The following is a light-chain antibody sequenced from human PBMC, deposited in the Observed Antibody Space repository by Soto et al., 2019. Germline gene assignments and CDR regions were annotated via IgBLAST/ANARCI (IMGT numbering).Light chain of an antibody. J-gene: IGLJ1*01. V-gene: IGLV2-14*01. CDR3: SSFTSATSLYV. CDR2: QVT. Sequence: QSVLAQPASVSGSPGQSITISCTGTGSDIAGYNYVSWFQQHPGKAPKLMMYQVTIRPSGVSNRFSGAKSGNTASLTISGLQAEDEAEYYCSSFTSATSLYVFGTX. CDR1: GSDIAGYNY.